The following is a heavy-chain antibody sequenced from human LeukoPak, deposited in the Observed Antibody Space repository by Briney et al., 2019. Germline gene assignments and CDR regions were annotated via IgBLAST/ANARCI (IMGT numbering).Heavy chain of an antibody. J-gene: IGHJ5*02. CDR3: ARGITMVRGWSPANWFDP. Sequence: PSETLSLTCAVYGGSFSGYYWSWIRQPPGEGLEWIGEINHSGSTNYNPSLKSRVTISVDTSKNQFSLKLSSVTAADTAVYYCARGITMVRGWSPANWFDPWGQGTLVTVSS. V-gene: IGHV4-34*01. D-gene: IGHD3-10*01. CDR2: INHSGST. CDR1: GGSFSGYY.